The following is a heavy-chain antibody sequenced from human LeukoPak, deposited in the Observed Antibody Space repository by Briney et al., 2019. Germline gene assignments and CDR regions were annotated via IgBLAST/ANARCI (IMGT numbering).Heavy chain of an antibody. Sequence: GGSLRLSCAASGFTFSSYWMHWVRHAPGKGLVWVSRINSDGSSTSYADSVKGRFTISRDNAKNTLYLQMNSLRAEDTAVYYCARPRYCTNGVCSDAFDIWGQGTMVTVSS. J-gene: IGHJ3*02. D-gene: IGHD2-8*01. CDR1: GFTFSSYW. V-gene: IGHV3-74*01. CDR3: ARPRYCTNGVCSDAFDI. CDR2: INSDGSST.